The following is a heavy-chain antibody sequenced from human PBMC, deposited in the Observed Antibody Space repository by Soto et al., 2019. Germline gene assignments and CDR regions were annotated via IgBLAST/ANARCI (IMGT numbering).Heavy chain of an antibody. CDR2: VSPKSGNT. Sequence: QIQLVQSGAEVKKPGASVKVSCKASGYNFFDYGVSWVRQAPGQGLEWMGWVSPKSGNTDYARKVQGRVTMTTDISTSTEYMELRGLISDDTGVYYCARGRTVSSIGPLLVWGQGTLVSVSS. CDR1: GYNFFDYG. J-gene: IGHJ1*01. CDR3: ARGRTVSSIGPLLV. V-gene: IGHV1-18*01. D-gene: IGHD1-1*01.